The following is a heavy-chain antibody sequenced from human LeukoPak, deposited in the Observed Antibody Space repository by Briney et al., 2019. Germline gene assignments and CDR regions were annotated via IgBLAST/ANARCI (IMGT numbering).Heavy chain of an antibody. CDR1: VGSITRYY. CDR3: ARDLKPSDAFDI. CDR2: IYYSGST. Sequence: PSETLSVTCTVPVGSITRYYWSWIRQPPGKGLEWIGYIYYSGSTNYNPSLKSRVTISVDTSKNHISLKLSSVTAADTAVYYCARDLKPSDAFDIWGQGTIVTVSS. V-gene: IGHV4-59*01. J-gene: IGHJ3*02.